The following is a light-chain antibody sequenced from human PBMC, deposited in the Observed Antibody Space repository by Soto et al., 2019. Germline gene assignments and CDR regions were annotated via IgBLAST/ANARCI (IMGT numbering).Light chain of an antibody. CDR2: RNN. J-gene: IGLJ2*01. CDR3: EAWDDSLNGVV. CDR1: SSNIGSNN. Sequence: QSVLTQTPSASGTPGQRVNISCSGSSSNIGSNNVNWYQQLPGTAPKLLIYRNNQRPSGVPDRFSGSKSGTSASLAISGLQSEDEADYYCEAWDDSLNGVVFGGGTKVTVL. V-gene: IGLV1-44*01.